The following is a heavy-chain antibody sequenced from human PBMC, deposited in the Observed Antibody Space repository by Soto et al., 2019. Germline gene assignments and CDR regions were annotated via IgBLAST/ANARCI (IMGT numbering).Heavy chain of an antibody. D-gene: IGHD6-6*01. Sequence: LSLTCAVYGGSFIGYYWSWIRQPPGKGLEWIGEINHSESTNYNPSLKSRVTISVDTSKNQFSLKLSSVTAADTAVYYCARGLPIAARPYYYGMDVWGQGTTVTVSS. CDR1: GGSFIGYY. CDR2: INHSEST. J-gene: IGHJ6*02. V-gene: IGHV4-34*01. CDR3: ARGLPIAARPYYYGMDV.